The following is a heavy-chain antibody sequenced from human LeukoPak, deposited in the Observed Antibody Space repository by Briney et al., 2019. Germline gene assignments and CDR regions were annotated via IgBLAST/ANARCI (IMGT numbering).Heavy chain of an antibody. J-gene: IGHJ4*02. V-gene: IGHV4-30-4*01. CDR3: ARGDSSSWYFDY. D-gene: IGHD6-13*01. CDR1: GGSISSGDYY. CDR2: IYYSGST. Sequence: PSQTLSLTCTVSGGSISSGDYYWSWIRQPPGKGLEWIGYIYYSGSTYYNPSLKSRVTISADTSKNQFSLKLSSVTAADTAVYYCARGDSSSWYFDYWGQGTLVTVSS.